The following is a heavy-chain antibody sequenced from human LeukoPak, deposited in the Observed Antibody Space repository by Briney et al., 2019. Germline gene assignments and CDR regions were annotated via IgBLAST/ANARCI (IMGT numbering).Heavy chain of an antibody. CDR2: IGSSGTTI. Sequence: PGGSLRLSCAASGFTFGRYEMSWVRQAPGKGLEWVAYIGSSGTTISNADSVKGRFTISRDNAKNSLYLQMNSLRAEDTAVYYCAREYELITFGGVIVSGAFDIWGQGTMVTVSS. D-gene: IGHD3-16*02. V-gene: IGHV3-48*03. J-gene: IGHJ3*02. CDR3: AREYELITFGGVIVSGAFDI. CDR1: GFTFGRYE.